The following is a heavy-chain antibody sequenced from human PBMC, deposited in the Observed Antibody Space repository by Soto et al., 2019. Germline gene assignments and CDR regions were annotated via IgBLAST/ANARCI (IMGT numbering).Heavy chain of an antibody. CDR1: AYTFTRYG. Sequence: VASVKVSCKASAYTFTRYGISWVRQAPGQGLEWMGWISGYNGDTNYAQKFQGRVSMTIDTSTTTAYMELRSLTSDDTAVYYCAKNGQPPYYYYGLDVWGQGTKVTVSS. CDR2: ISGYNGDT. V-gene: IGHV1-18*01. J-gene: IGHJ6*02. CDR3: AKNGQPPYYYYGLDV. D-gene: IGHD2-8*01.